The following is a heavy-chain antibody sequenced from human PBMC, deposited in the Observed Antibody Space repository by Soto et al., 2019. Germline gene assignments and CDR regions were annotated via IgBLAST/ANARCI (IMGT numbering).Heavy chain of an antibody. D-gene: IGHD1-26*01. V-gene: IGHV4-34*01. CDR1: GGSFSGYY. CDR2: INHSGST. J-gene: IGHJ4*02. CDR3: ASISYSGSYPFDY. Sequence: NPSETLSLTCAVYGGSFSGYYWSWIRQPPGKGLEWIGEINHSGSTNYNPSLKSRVTISVDTSKNQFSLKLSSVTAADTAVYYCASISYSGSYPFDYWGQGTLVTVSS.